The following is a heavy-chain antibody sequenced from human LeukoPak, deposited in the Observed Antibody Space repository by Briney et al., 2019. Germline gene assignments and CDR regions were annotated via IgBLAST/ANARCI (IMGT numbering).Heavy chain of an antibody. D-gene: IGHD3-22*01. V-gene: IGHV3-33*01. CDR1: GFSFSSYG. CDR2: IWYDGSKK. CDR3: ARGVHSSGYYRYFDY. Sequence: GRSLRLSCAASGFSFSSYGMRWVRQAPGKGLEWVAVIWYDGSKKYYADSVKGRFIISRDNSRNTLYLQMNSLRAEDTAVYYCARGVHSSGYYRYFDYWGQGTLVTVSS. J-gene: IGHJ4*02.